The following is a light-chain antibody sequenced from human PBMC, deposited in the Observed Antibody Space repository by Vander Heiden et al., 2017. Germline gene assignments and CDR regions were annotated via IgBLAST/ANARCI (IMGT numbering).Light chain of an antibody. V-gene: IGKV1-39*01. Sequence: DIQMTKSPSSLSASVGDRVTITCRASQSISSYLKGYQQQPGKAPKLLIYAGSSLQSGVPSRFSGSGCGTDFTPTTSSLQPEDFATFYCQQSYSTPHTFGQGTKLEIK. J-gene: IGKJ2*01. CDR2: AGS. CDR3: QQSYSTPHT. CDR1: QSISSY.